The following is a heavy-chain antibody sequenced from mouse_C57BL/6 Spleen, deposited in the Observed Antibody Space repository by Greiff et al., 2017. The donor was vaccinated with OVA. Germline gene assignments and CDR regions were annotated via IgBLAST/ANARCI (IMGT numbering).Heavy chain of an antibody. D-gene: IGHD2-4*01. V-gene: IGHV1-4*01. CDR1: GYTFTSYT. J-gene: IGHJ4*01. CDR3: AINGNDYDSYAMDY. CDR2: INPSSGYT. Sequence: QVQLQQSGAELARPGASVKMSCKASGYTFTSYTMHWVKQRPGPGLEWIGYINPSSGYTKYNQKFKDKATLTADKSSSTAYMQLSSLTSEDSAVDYCAINGNDYDSYAMDYWGQGTSVTVSS.